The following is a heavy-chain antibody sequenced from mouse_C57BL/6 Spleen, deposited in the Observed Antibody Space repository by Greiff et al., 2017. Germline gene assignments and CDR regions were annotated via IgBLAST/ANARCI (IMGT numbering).Heavy chain of an antibody. Sequence: VQLQQSGPELVKPGASVKISCKASGYTFTDYYMHWVKQRPGQSLEWIGDINPNNGGTSYNQKFKGKATLTVDKSSSTAYLELRSLTSEDSAVYYCARLLLYYFDYWGQGTTLTVSA. D-gene: IGHD2-1*01. CDR2: INPNNGGT. CDR3: ARLLLYYFDY. CDR1: GYTFTDYY. V-gene: IGHV1-26*01. J-gene: IGHJ2*01.